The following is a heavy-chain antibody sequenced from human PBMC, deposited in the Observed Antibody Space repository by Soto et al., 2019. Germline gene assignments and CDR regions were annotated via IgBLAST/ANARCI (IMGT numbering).Heavy chain of an antibody. CDR3: ARVFYGSGSYYKDYYYMDV. V-gene: IGHV3-11*01. Sequence: GGSLRLSCAASGFTFSDYYMSWIRQAPGKGLEWVSYISSSGSTIYYADSVKGRFTISRDNAKNSLYLQMNSLRAEDTAVYYCARVFYGSGSYYKDYYYMDVWGKGTTVTVSS. J-gene: IGHJ6*03. D-gene: IGHD3-10*01. CDR2: ISSSGSTI. CDR1: GFTFSDYY.